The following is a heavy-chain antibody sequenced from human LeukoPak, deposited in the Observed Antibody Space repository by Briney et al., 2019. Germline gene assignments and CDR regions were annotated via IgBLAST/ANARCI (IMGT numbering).Heavy chain of an antibody. Sequence: GGSLRLSCAASGFTVSSNYMSWVRQAPGKRLEWVSVIYSGGSTYYADSVKGRFTISRDNSKNTLYLQMNSLRAEDTAVYYCASRQWDLLDYWGQGTLVTVSS. J-gene: IGHJ4*02. D-gene: IGHD1-26*01. V-gene: IGHV3-53*01. CDR2: IYSGGST. CDR1: GFTVSSNY. CDR3: ASRQWDLLDY.